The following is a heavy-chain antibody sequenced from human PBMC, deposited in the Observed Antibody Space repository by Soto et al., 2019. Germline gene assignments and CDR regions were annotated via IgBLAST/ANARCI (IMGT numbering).Heavy chain of an antibody. CDR2: INPKTAAT. J-gene: IGHJ6*02. Sequence: QVQLVQSGAEVKKSVASVKVSCKPSGYSFSDYFIQWVRQAPGQGLEWVAWINPKTAATNYAKKFQGRVSLTWDTYPTTASMELTRLRPDDTAVYYCVRIKWGLNYYNGMDVWGQGTTVIVSS. D-gene: IGHD1-26*01. V-gene: IGHV1-2*02. CDR3: VRIKWGLNYYNGMDV. CDR1: GYSFSDYF.